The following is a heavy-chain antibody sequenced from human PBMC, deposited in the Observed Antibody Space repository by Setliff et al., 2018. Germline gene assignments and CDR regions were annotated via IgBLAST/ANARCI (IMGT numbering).Heavy chain of an antibody. D-gene: IGHD2-15*01. J-gene: IGHJ6*03. CDR3: AREKVVVVSATSYHYYMDV. V-gene: IGHV1-69*05. CDR1: GGTFSNIG. CDR2: ITPLFGTT. Sequence: ASVKVSCKASGGTFSNIGISWVRQAPGQGLEWMGGITPLFGTTNYAQEFQGRVTITTDESTNTAYMELSSLRSEDTAMYYCAREKVVVVSATSYHYYMDVWGKGTTVTVSS.